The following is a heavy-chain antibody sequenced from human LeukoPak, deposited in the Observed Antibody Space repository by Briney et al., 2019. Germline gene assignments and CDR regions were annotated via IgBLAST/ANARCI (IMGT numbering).Heavy chain of an antibody. CDR3: ARGRIVVVPYFDY. D-gene: IGHD2-2*01. V-gene: IGHV1-2*02. CDR1: GYTFTGYY. CDR2: INPNSGGT. J-gene: IGHJ4*02. Sequence: ASVKVSCKASGYTFTGYYMHWVRQALGQGLEWMGWINPNSGGTNYAQKFQGRVTMTRDTSISTAYMELSRLRSDDTAVYYCARGRIVVVPYFDYWGQGTLVTVSS.